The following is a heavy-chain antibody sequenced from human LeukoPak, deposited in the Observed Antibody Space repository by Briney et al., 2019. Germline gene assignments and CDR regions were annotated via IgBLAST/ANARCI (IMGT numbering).Heavy chain of an antibody. V-gene: IGHV1-3*01. J-gene: IGHJ6*02. CDR3: ARGYCSSTSCYMDV. D-gene: IGHD2-2*01. CDR2: INAGNGNI. Sequence: GASVKVSCKASGHTSTTYAIHWVRQAPGQGLEWMGWINAGNGNIKYSQKLQGRVTIIGDTSASTAYMELSSLRSEDTAVYYCARGYCSSTSCYMDVWGQGTTVTVSS. CDR1: GHTSTTYA.